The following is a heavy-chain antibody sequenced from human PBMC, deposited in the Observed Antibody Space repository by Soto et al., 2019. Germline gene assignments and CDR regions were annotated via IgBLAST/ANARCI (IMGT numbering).Heavy chain of an antibody. J-gene: IGHJ6*02. V-gene: IGHV3-21*01. Sequence: LRLSCAASGFTFISYSMNWVRQAPGKWLECVSSISSSSSYIYYADSVKGRFTISRDNAKNSLYLQMNSLSAEDTAVYYCARDEYYDILTGPKALYYYGMDVWGQGTTVTVSS. CDR3: ARDEYYDILTGPKALYYYGMDV. CDR1: GFTFISYS. CDR2: ISSSSSYI. D-gene: IGHD3-9*01.